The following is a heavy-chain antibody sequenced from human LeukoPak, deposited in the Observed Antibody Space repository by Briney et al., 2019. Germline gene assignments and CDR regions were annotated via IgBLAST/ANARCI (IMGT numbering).Heavy chain of an antibody. CDR2: ISSEGNEK. V-gene: IGHV3-30*18. D-gene: IGHD1-26*01. J-gene: IGHJ4*02. CDR1: GFTFSSYG. CDR3: AKDKGREGDY. Sequence: GGSLRLSCAASGFTFSSYGMHWVRQAPGKGLEWVAVISSEGNEKFYADSVKGRFTISRDNSKNTLNLQMNSLRVEDTAVYYCAKDKGREGDYWGQGTLVTVSS.